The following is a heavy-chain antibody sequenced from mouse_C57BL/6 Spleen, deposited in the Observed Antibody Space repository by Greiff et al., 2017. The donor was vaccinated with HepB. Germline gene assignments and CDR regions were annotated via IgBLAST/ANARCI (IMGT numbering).Heavy chain of an antibody. V-gene: IGHV8-8*01. CDR3: ARIADGDYYGSSYGYFDV. Sequence: QVTLKVSGPGILQPSQTLSLSCSFSGFSLSTFGMGVGWIRQPSGKGLEWLVHIWWDDDKYYNPALKRRLTISKDTSKNQVFLKIANVDTADTATYYCARIADGDYYGSSYGYFDVWGTGTTVTVSS. D-gene: IGHD1-1*01. CDR2: IWWDDDK. J-gene: IGHJ1*03. CDR1: GFSLSTFGMG.